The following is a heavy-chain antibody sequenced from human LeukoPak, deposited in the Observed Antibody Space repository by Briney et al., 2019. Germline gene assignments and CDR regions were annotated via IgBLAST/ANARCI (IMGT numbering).Heavy chain of an antibody. Sequence: GGSLRLSCAASGFTFSSYGMSWVRQAPGKGLEWVSAISGSGGSTYYADSVKGRFTISRDNSKNTLYLQMNSLRAEDTAVYYCAREVGLAVAYYMDVWGKGTTVTVSS. CDR2: ISGSGGST. D-gene: IGHD6-19*01. V-gene: IGHV3-23*01. CDR3: AREVGLAVAYYMDV. CDR1: GFTFSSYG. J-gene: IGHJ6*03.